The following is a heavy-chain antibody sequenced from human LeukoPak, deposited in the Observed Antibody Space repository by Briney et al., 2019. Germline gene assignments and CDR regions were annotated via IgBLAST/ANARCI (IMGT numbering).Heavy chain of an antibody. D-gene: IGHD3-10*01. CDR1: GFTFSSYA. CDR2: ISGSGGST. CDR3: AKHSDYYGSGLGSHFDY. Sequence: GGSLRLSCAASGFTFSSYAMSWVRQAPGKGLEWVSAISGSGGSTYYADSVKGRFTISRGNSKNTLYLQMNSLRAEDTAVYYCAKHSDYYGSGLGSHFDYWGQGTLVTVSS. V-gene: IGHV3-23*01. J-gene: IGHJ4*02.